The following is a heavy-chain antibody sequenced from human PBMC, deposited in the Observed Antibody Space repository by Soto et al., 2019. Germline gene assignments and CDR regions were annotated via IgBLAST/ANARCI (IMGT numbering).Heavy chain of an antibody. CDR3: ARGLRDVLSDRYYWYFDL. Sequence: QVQLQESGPGLVKPSQTLSLTCTVSGASISSGGYYWGWIRQHPGKGLEWIGFIYYIGTSYYNPSLESRITLSVDTAKNLFSLNLTSVTAAATAVYYCARGLRDVLSDRYYWYFDLWGRGTLVTVSS. J-gene: IGHJ2*01. D-gene: IGHD3-16*02. CDR2: IYYIGTS. CDR1: GASISSGGYY. V-gene: IGHV4-31*03.